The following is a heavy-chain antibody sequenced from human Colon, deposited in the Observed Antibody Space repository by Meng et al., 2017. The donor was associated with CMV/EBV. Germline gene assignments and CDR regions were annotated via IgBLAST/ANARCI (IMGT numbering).Heavy chain of an antibody. CDR1: GFTFSTFE. CDR3: ARGLFNYYYYGMDF. Sequence: GESLKISCAASGFTFSTFEMNWVRQAPGKGLEWVAYISGSGNTIHYGDSVKGRFTISRDNAKKSLYLEMSSLRAEDTALYYCARGLFNYYYYGMDFWGQGTTVTVSS. V-gene: IGHV3-48*03. J-gene: IGHJ6*02. CDR2: ISGSGNTI.